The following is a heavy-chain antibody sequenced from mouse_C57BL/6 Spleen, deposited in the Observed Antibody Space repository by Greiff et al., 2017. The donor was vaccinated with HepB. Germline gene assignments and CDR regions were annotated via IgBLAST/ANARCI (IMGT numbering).Heavy chain of an antibody. Sequence: QVQLKESGAELMKPGASVKLSCKATGYTFTGYWIEWVKQRPGHGLEWIGEILPGSGSTNYNEKFKGKATFTADTSSNTAYMQLSSLTTEDSAIYYCARSGGYYWFAYWGQGTLVTVSA. CDR1: GYTFTGYW. J-gene: IGHJ3*01. CDR2: ILPGSGST. CDR3: ARSGGYYWFAY. D-gene: IGHD2-3*01. V-gene: IGHV1-9*01.